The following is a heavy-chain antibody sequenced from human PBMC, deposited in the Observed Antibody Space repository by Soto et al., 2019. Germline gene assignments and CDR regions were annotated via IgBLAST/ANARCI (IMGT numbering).Heavy chain of an antibody. Sequence: ASVKVSCKASGYTFTSYGISWVRQAPGQGLEWMGWISAYNGNTNYAQKLQGRVTMTTDTSTSTAYMELRSLRSDDTAVYYCASQVPAAEGYGWFDPWGQGTLVTVSS. D-gene: IGHD2-2*01. CDR2: ISAYNGNT. V-gene: IGHV1-18*04. CDR3: ASQVPAAEGYGWFDP. CDR1: GYTFTSYG. J-gene: IGHJ5*02.